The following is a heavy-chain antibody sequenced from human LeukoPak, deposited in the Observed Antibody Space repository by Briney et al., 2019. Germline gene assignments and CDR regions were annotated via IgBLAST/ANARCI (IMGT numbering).Heavy chain of an antibody. J-gene: IGHJ4*02. CDR1: GGSISSYY. V-gene: IGHV4-4*07. D-gene: IGHD6-6*01. Sequence: SETLSLTCTVSGGSISSYYWSWIRQPAGKGLEWIGRICNSGSTNYNPSLKSRVTMSVDTSKNQFSLKLSSVTAADTAVYYCARGTHTPYSSSAGGDYYFDYWGQGTLVTVSS. CDR3: ARGTHTPYSSSAGGDYYFDY. CDR2: ICNSGST.